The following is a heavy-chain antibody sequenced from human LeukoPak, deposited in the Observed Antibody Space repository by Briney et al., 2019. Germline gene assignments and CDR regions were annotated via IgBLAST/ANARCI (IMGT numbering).Heavy chain of an antibody. J-gene: IGHJ4*02. CDR3: AKVGELGATSDYFDY. Sequence: PGGSLRLSCAASGFTVSSNYMSWVRQAPGKGLEWVSAISGSGDATYYTDAVKGRLSISRDNSRNTLFLQMNSLRAEDTAVYYCAKVGELGATSDYFDYWGQGTLVTVSS. CDR2: ISGSGDAT. V-gene: IGHV3-23*01. D-gene: IGHD1-26*01. CDR1: GFTVSSNY.